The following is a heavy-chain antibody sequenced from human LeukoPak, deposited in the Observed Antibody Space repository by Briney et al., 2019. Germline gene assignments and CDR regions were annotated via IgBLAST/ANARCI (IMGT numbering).Heavy chain of an antibody. Sequence: GGSLRLSCAASGFTFSSYSMNWVRQAPGKGLEWVSYISSSSSAIYYADSVKGRFTISRDNAKNSLYLQMNSLRAEDTAVYYCTTDGGYCSSTSCYTGDYWGQGTLVTVSS. V-gene: IGHV3-48*04. CDR1: GFTFSSYS. CDR2: ISSSSSAI. J-gene: IGHJ4*02. CDR3: TTDGGYCSSTSCYTGDY. D-gene: IGHD2-2*02.